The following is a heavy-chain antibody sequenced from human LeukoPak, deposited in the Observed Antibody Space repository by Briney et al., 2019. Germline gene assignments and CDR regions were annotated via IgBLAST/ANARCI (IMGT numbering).Heavy chain of an antibody. CDR3: ARYYGGNSDNWFDP. V-gene: IGHV4-31*03. J-gene: IGHJ5*02. CDR2: IYYSGST. Sequence: NPSETLSLTCTVSGGSISSGGYYWSWIRQHPGKGLEWIGYIYYSGSTYYNPSLKSRVTISVDTSKNQFSLKLSSVTAADTAVYYCARYYGGNSDNWFDPWGQGTLVTVSS. CDR1: GGSISSGGYY. D-gene: IGHD4-23*01.